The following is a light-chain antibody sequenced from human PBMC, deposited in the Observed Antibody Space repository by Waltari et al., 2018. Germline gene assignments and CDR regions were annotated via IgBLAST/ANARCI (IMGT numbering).Light chain of an antibody. CDR1: QSILYSNNKNY. Sequence: DIVMTQSPDSLAVSLGERGTINCKYTQSILYSNNKNYLACYQQKSGQPPKLLIYWASAREPGIPDRFSGSGSGTDFTLTITSLQAEDAALYYCQQYYNYPWTFGQGTKVE. J-gene: IGKJ1*01. CDR3: QQYYNYPWT. CDR2: WAS. V-gene: IGKV4-1*01.